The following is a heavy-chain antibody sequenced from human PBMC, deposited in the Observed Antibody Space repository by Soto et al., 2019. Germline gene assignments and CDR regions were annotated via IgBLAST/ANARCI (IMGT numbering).Heavy chain of an antibody. CDR3: AKVGFVVVPAASSFFDY. Sequence: EVQLLESGGGLVQPGGSLRLYCAASGFTFSSYAMSWVRQAPGKGLEWVSAISGSGGSTYYADSVKGRFTISRDNSKNTLYLQMNSLRAEDTAVYYCAKVGFVVVPAASSFFDYWGQGTLVTVSS. D-gene: IGHD2-2*01. V-gene: IGHV3-23*01. J-gene: IGHJ4*02. CDR1: GFTFSSYA. CDR2: ISGSGGST.